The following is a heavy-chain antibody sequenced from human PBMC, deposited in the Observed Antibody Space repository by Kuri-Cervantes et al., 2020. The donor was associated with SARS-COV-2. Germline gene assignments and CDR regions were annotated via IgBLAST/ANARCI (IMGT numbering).Heavy chain of an antibody. V-gene: IGHV4-4*02. CDR3: ARDNFGSSWNNDAFDI. Sequence: SETLSLTCAVSGGSISSSNYWSWIRQPPGKGLEWIGEINHSGSTNYNPSLKSRVTISVDTSKNQFSLKLSSVTAADTAVYYCARDNFGSSWNNDAFDIWGQGTMVTVSS. J-gene: IGHJ3*02. CDR1: GGSISSSNY. D-gene: IGHD6-13*01. CDR2: INHSGST.